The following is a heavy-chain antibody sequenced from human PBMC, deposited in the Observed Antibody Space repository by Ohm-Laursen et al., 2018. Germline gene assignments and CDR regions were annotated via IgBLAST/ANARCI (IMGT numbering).Heavy chain of an antibody. CDR1: GGPVSSDNDY. V-gene: IGHV4-61*01. Sequence: GTLSLTCTVSGGPVSSDNDYWSWIRQPPGKGLEWIGYIYYSGSTKYNPSLMSRVTISVDTSKNQFSLNLNSVTAADTAVYYCARSLSGYTYYFDDWGQGSLVTVSS. CDR3: ARSLSGYTYYFDD. CDR2: IYYSGST. D-gene: IGHD5-18*01. J-gene: IGHJ4*02.